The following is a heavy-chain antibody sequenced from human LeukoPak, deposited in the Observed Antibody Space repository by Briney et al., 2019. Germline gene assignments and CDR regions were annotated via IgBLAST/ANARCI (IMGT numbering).Heavy chain of an antibody. CDR1: GFTFSDYY. Sequence: GGSLRLSCAASGFTFSDYYMSWIRQAPGKGLEWVSYISSSGSTIYYADSVRGRFTISRDNAKNSLYLQMDNLRAEDTGVYYCARDFYDGFALDYWGQGTVVTVSS. D-gene: IGHD2/OR15-2a*01. V-gene: IGHV3-11*04. CDR2: ISSSGSTI. CDR3: ARDFYDGFALDY. J-gene: IGHJ4*02.